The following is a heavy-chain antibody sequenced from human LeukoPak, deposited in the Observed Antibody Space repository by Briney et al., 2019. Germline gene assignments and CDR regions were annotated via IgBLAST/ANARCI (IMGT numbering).Heavy chain of an antibody. CDR2: ISGSSVTT. CDR1: GFTFRSYV. J-gene: IGHJ4*02. D-gene: IGHD1-26*01. V-gene: IGHV3-23*01. CDR3: AKWRQSGSYLGD. Sequence: PGGSLRLSCAASGFTFRSYVMSWVRQAPGKGLEWVSTISGSSVTTYYADSVKGRFTISRDNSKNTLYLQMNSLRAEDTAVYYCAKWRQSGSYLGDWGQGTLVTVSS.